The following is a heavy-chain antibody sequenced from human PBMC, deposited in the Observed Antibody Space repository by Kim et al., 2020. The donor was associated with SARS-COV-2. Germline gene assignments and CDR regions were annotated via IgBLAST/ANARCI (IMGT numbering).Heavy chain of an antibody. J-gene: IGHJ6*02. CDR3: ATAIRTYYYYYYGMDV. Sequence: ASVKVSCKVSGYTLTELSMHWVRQAPGKGLEWMGGFDPEDGETIYAQKFQGRVTMTEDTSTDTAYMELSSLRSEDTAVYYCATAIRTYYYYYYGMDVWGQGTTVTVSS. CDR1: GYTLTELS. CDR2: FDPEDGET. D-gene: IGHD1-20*01. V-gene: IGHV1-24*01.